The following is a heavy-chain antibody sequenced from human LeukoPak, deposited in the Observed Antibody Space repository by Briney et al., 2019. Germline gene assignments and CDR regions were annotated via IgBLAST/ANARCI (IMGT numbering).Heavy chain of an antibody. J-gene: IGHJ6*03. CDR3: ARQIDSSSFDYYYYMDV. CDR1: GGSISSYY. Sequence: SETLSLTCTVPGGSISSYYWGWIRQPPGKGLEWIGSIYYSGSTYYNPSLKSRVTISVDTSKNQFSLKLSSVTAADTAVYYCARQIDSSSFDYYYYMDVWGKGTTVTVSS. V-gene: IGHV4-39*01. CDR2: IYYSGST. D-gene: IGHD6-6*01.